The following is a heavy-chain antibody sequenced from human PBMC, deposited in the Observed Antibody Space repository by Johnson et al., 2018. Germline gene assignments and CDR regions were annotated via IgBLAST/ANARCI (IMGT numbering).Heavy chain of an antibody. J-gene: IGHJ3*02. D-gene: IGHD3-10*01. CDR1: GFTFSRYW. CDR3: ARERGGSGSYGDAFDI. V-gene: IGHV3-74*02. Sequence: VQLVESGGGSVQPGGSLRLSCVASGFTFSRYWMHWVRQAPGKGLVWVSRMSSDGRTIYYADSVKGRLTISRDNARNTLYLQMNSLRADDTAVYYCARERGGSGSYGDAFDIWGQGAMVTVSS. CDR2: MSSDGRTI.